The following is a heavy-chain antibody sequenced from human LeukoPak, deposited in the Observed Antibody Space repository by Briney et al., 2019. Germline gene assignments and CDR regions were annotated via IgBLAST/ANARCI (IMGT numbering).Heavy chain of an antibody. Sequence: SETLSLTCTVSGGSVSNYYWSWIRQSPGKGLEWIGYIYYTETSYNPSLKNRVTISADTSKNQFSLKLYSVTAADTAVYYCARDSVSSSGWNPFDYWGQGTLVTVSS. V-gene: IGHV4-59*02. D-gene: IGHD6-19*01. CDR1: GGSVSNYY. CDR2: IYYTET. J-gene: IGHJ4*02. CDR3: ARDSVSSSGWNPFDY.